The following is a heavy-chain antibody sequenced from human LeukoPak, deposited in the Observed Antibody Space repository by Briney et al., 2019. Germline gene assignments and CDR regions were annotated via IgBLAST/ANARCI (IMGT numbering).Heavy chain of an antibody. CDR1: GDSVSRSDSY. Sequence: SETLSLTCSVTGDSVSRSDSYWDWIRQPPGKGLEWIGTIYYSGRTYYSPSLKSRVTMSVDPSNNQFSLTLRSVTAADTAVYYCARRRYYDGSGYLEWGQGTLLSVSS. V-gene: IGHV4-39*01. CDR3: ARRRYYDGSGYLE. D-gene: IGHD3-22*01. CDR2: IYYSGRT. J-gene: IGHJ1*01.